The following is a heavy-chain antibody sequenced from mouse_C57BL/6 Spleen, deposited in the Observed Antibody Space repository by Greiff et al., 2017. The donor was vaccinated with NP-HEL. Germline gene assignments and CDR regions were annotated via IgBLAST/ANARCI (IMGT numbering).Heavy chain of an antibody. CDR2: SRNKANDYTT. Sequence: EVKVVESGGGLVQSGRSLRLSCATSGFTFSDFYMEWVRQAPGKGLEWIAASRNKANDYTTEYSASVKGRFIVSRDTSQSILYLQMNALRAEDTAIYYCARNALGDSWYFDVWGTGTTVTVSS. V-gene: IGHV7-1*01. CDR3: ARNALGDSWYFDV. J-gene: IGHJ1*03. CDR1: GFTFSDFY.